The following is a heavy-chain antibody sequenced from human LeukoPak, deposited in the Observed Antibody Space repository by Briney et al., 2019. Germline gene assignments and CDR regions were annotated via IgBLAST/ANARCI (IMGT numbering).Heavy chain of an antibody. Sequence: SETLSLTCTVSGGSLSSYYWSWIRQPPGKGLEWIGYIYYSGSTNYNPSLKSRVTISVDTSKNQFSLKLSSVNAADTAVYYCATSVGGWYYFDYWGQGTLVTVSS. V-gene: IGHV4-59*01. CDR1: GGSLSSYY. J-gene: IGHJ4*02. CDR2: IYYSGST. CDR3: ATSVGGWYYFDY. D-gene: IGHD3-16*01.